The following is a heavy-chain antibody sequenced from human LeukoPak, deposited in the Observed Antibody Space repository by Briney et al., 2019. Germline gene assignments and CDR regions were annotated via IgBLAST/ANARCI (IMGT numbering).Heavy chain of an antibody. CDR1: GGSISSYY. Sequence: SETLSLTCTVSGGSISSYYWSWIRQPPGKGLEWIGHIYSSGSINYNPSLESRVTISVDTSKNQFSLKLSSVTAADTAVYYCARLATRHTYGMDVWGQGTTVTVSS. J-gene: IGHJ6*02. CDR3: ARLATRHTYGMDV. CDR2: IYSSGSI. V-gene: IGHV4-59*08.